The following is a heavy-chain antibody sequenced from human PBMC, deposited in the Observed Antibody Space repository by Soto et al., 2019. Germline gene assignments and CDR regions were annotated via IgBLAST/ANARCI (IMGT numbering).Heavy chain of an antibody. J-gene: IGHJ6*02. D-gene: IGHD3-16*01. CDR3: ARDLAMDV. V-gene: IGHV1-3*01. CDR1: GYTFTSYG. Sequence: ASVKVSCEASGYTFTSYGISWVRQAPGQGLEWMGWINAGNGNRKYSQKFQGRVTITRDTAASTAYMELSSLRSEDTAVYYCARDLAMDVWGQGTTVTVSS. CDR2: INAGNGNR.